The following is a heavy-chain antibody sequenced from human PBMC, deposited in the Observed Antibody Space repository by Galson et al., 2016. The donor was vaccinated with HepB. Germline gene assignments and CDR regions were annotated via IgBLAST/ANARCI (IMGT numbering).Heavy chain of an antibody. Sequence: SLRLSCAASGFTFSDYYMSWIRQAPGKGLELVSHIGSSGSIYYTDSVKGRFTISRDNAKNLLHLQMNSLRAEDTAVYYCARDRAYGDQVFDYWGQGTLVTVSS. V-gene: IGHV3-11*01. J-gene: IGHJ4*02. CDR3: ARDRAYGDQVFDY. CDR2: IGSSGSI. CDR1: GFTFSDYY. D-gene: IGHD4-17*01.